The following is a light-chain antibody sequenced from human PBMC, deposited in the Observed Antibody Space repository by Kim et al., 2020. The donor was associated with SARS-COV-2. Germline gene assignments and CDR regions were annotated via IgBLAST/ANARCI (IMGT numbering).Light chain of an antibody. CDR1: QSVSS. J-gene: IGKJ2*01. V-gene: IGKV3-20*01. CDR3: QRYGSSLYT. CDR2: GAS. Sequence: LSLSPGESATLSCRASQSVSSIAWYQQKPGQAPRLLIYGASSRATGIPDRFSGSGSGTDFTLTISRLEPEDFAVYYCQRYGSSLYTFGQGTKLEI.